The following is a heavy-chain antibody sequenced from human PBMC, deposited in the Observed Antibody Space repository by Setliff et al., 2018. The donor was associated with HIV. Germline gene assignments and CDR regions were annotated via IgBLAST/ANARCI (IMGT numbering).Heavy chain of an antibody. D-gene: IGHD3-16*01. J-gene: IGHJ6*03. V-gene: IGHV4-4*02. CDR2: ISQSGKT. CDR1: ADSIGTNHW. CDR3: ARGGENMKNYYYYYMDV. Sequence: PSETLSLTCAVSADSIGTNHWWNWVRQPPGKGLEWIGEISQSGKTNYHPSLKSRITISMEASKTHFSLTLNSVTAADTAVYYCARGGENMKNYYYYYMDVWGPGALVTVSS.